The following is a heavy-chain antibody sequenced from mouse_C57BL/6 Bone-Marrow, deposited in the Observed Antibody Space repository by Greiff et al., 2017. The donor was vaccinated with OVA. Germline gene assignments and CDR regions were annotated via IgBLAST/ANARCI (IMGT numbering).Heavy chain of an antibody. CDR2: INPYNGGT. CDR3: ARSDYYGSSYFDY. CDR1: GYTFTDYY. D-gene: IGHD1-1*01. Sequence: VQLQQSGPVLVKPGASVKMSCKASGYTFTDYYMNWVKQSHGKSLEWIGVINPYNGGTSYNQKFKGKATLTVDKSSSTAYMVLNSLTSEDSAVYYCARSDYYGSSYFDYWGQGTTLTVSS. V-gene: IGHV1-19*01. J-gene: IGHJ2*01.